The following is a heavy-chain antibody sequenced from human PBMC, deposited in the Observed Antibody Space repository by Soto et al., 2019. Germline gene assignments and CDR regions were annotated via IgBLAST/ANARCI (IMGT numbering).Heavy chain of an antibody. J-gene: IGHJ4*02. CDR1: GYTFTGYY. V-gene: IGHV1-2*04. CDR3: ARGVDLVLVSELGSKLRYFDWFFDY. D-gene: IGHD3-9*01. CDR2: INPNSGGT. Sequence: ASVKVSCKASGYTFTGYYMHWVRQAPGQGLEWMGWINPNSGGTNYAQKFQGWVTMTRDTSISTAYMEVTRLRSDDTAVYFCARGVDLVLVSELGSKLRYFDWFFDYWGQGTPVTVSS.